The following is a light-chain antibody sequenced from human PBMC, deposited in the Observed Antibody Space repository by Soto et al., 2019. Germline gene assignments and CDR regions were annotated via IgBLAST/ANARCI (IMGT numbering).Light chain of an antibody. CDR2: ENN. CDR3: QAYDSNNRGV. Sequence: NFMLTQPLSVSESPRKTVTLSCTRSSGSIDTIYVQWYQQRPGSAPSIVIYENNHRPSGVPDRFSDSTDTSSNSASLVISGLKTEDEADYYCQAYDSNNRGVFGGGTKLTVL. CDR1: SGSIDTIY. V-gene: IGLV6-57*04. J-gene: IGLJ3*02.